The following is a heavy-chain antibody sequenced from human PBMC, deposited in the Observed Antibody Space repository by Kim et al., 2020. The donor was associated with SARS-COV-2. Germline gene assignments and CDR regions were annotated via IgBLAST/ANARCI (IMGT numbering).Heavy chain of an antibody. CDR3: ARGPDRGRYTPLSDY. Sequence: ASVKVSCKASGYTFTNYYMHWVRQAPGQGLEWMGIINPTGGSTTYAQKFQGRVTMTRDTSTSTVYMDLSSLRPEDTAVYYCARGPDRGRYTPLSDYWGQGTRVSVS. J-gene: IGHJ4*02. D-gene: IGHD3-16*01. CDR2: INPTGGST. CDR1: GYTFTNYY. V-gene: IGHV1-46*01.